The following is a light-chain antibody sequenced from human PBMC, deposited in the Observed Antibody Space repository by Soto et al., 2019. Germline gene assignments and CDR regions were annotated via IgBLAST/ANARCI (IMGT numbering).Light chain of an antibody. V-gene: IGKV3-15*01. CDR1: QSVSSN. J-gene: IGKJ1*01. Sequence: EIVMTQSPATLSVSPGERATLSCRASQSVSSNLAWYQQKPGQAPGLLIYGASTRATGIPARFSRSGSGPEFTLTISSLQSEDFAVYFCQQYNNWPETFGQGTKVEIK. CDR3: QQYNNWPET. CDR2: GAS.